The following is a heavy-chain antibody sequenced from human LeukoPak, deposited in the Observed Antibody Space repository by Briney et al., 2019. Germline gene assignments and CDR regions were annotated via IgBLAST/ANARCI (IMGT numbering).Heavy chain of an antibody. D-gene: IGHD3-22*01. CDR2: IYHSGST. J-gene: IGHJ4*02. V-gene: IGHV4-38-2*02. Sequence: SETLSLTCTVSGGSISSYYWSWIRQPPGKGLEWIGSIYHSGSTYYNPSLKSRVTISVDTSKNQFSLKLSSVTAADTAVYYCARVPGGAYYYHSSGYYQHGYFDYWGQGTLVTVSS. CDR1: GGSISSYY. CDR3: ARVPGGAYYYHSSGYYQHGYFDY.